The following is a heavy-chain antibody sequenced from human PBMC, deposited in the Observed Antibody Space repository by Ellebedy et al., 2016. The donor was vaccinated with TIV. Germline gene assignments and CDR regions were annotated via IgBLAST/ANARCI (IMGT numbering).Heavy chain of an antibody. CDR2: ISTTDGT. CDR3: ATQLWNTEF. Sequence: GESLKISCEASESTFSSYGMSWVRQAPAKGLEWVSSISTTDGTHYADSVKGRFTISRDNPKNTLYLQMNSLRVEDTAVYYCATQLWNTEFWGQGTLVIVSS. J-gene: IGHJ4*02. CDR1: ESTFSSYG. V-gene: IGHV3-23*01. D-gene: IGHD5-24*01.